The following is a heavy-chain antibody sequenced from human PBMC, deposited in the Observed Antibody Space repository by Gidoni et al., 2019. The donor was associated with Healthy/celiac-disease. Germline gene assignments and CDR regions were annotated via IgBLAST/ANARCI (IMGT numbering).Heavy chain of an antibody. J-gene: IGHJ4*02. CDR1: GGTFSSYA. Sequence: QVQLVQSGAEVKKPGSSVKVSCKASGGTFSSYAISWVRQAPGQGLEWMGGIIPIFGTANYAQKFQGRVTITADESTSTAYMELSSLRSEDTAVYYCARAGRGVGATANPSSQLDYWGQGTLVTVSS. CDR3: ARAGRGVGATANPSSQLDY. CDR2: IIPIFGTA. D-gene: IGHD1-26*01. V-gene: IGHV1-69*01.